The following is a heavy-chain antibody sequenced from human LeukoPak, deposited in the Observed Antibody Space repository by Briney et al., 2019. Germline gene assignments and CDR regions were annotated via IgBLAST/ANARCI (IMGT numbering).Heavy chain of an antibody. V-gene: IGHV4-38-2*02. CDR2: IYYSGST. CDR1: GYSISSGYY. CDR3: ARQGYYYYMDV. Sequence: SETLSLTCTVSGYSISSGYYWSWIRQPPGKGLEWIGSIYYSGSTYYNPSLKSRVTISVDTSKNQFSLKLSSVTAADTAVYYCARQGYYYYMDVWGKGTTVTISS. J-gene: IGHJ6*03.